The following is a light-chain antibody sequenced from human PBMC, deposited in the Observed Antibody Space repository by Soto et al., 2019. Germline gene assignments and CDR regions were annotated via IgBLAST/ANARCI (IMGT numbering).Light chain of an antibody. CDR1: QDITNS. V-gene: IGKV1-33*01. CDR3: QQYDNLPLT. J-gene: IGKJ3*01. CDR2: DAS. Sequence: DLQMTQSPSSLSASVGDRVTITCQASQDITNSLNWYQQKPGKAPKVLIYDASILETGVPSRFSGSGSGTDFTFTISSLQPEDVATYYCQQYDNLPLTFGRGTTVDIE.